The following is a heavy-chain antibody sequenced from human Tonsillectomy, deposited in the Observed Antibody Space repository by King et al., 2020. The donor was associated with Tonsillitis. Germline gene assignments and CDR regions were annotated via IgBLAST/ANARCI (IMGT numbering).Heavy chain of an antibody. J-gene: IGHJ4*02. Sequence: VQLQQWGAGLLKPSETLSLTCAVYGGSFSGYYWTWIRQSPGKGLEWIGEINHSGSTHYNPSLKSRVTISVDTSKNQLSLKRTSVTAAETAVYYCARSGRYCSGGRYNSLTDFWGQGTLVTVSS. CDR3: ARSGRYCSGGRYNSLTDF. CDR2: INHSGST. CDR1: GGSFSGYY. D-gene: IGHD2-15*01. V-gene: IGHV4-34*01.